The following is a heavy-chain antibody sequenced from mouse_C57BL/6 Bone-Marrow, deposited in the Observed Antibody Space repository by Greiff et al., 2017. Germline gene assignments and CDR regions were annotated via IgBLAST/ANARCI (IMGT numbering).Heavy chain of an antibody. J-gene: IGHJ3*01. CDR3: ANYWDVAY. Sequence: EVKLVESGGGLVKPGGSLKLSCAASGFTFSDYGMHWVRQAPEKGLEWVAYISSGNSTIYYAHTLKGRFTISRDNARTTLFLQMSSLRSEDTAMYYCANYWDVAYWGQGTLVTVSA. CDR1: GFTFSDYG. V-gene: IGHV5-17*01. CDR2: ISSGNSTI. D-gene: IGHD4-1*01.